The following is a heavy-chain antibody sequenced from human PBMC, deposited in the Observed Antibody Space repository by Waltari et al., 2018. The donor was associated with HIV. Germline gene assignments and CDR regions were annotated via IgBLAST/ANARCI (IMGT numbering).Heavy chain of an antibody. CDR2: ISGASTHT. D-gene: IGHD1-26*01. CDR3: ARGLQRDFDGRYKGSQLDI. Sequence: QVQLVESGGGLVKPGGSLRLSCATSGFAFSDYFMSWIRQAPGKGLEWVSYISGASTHTNYAGSVKGRFTTSRDNAKNSLYLQMNSLRAEDTAMYWCARGLQRDFDGRYKGSQLDIWGQGTMVTVSS. V-gene: IGHV3-11*05. J-gene: IGHJ3*02. CDR1: GFAFSDYF.